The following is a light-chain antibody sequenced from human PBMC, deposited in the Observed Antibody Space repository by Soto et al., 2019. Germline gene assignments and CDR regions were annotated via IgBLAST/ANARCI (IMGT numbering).Light chain of an antibody. V-gene: IGLV2-11*01. CDR3: CSYAGSYTFGV. CDR1: SSDVGGYNY. J-gene: IGLJ1*01. Sequence: QSALTQPRSVSGSPGQSVTISCTGTSSDVGGYNYVSWYQQHPGKDPKLMIYDVSKRPSGVPDRFSGSKSGNTASLTISGLQAEDEADYYCCSYAGSYTFGVFGTGTKLTVL. CDR2: DVS.